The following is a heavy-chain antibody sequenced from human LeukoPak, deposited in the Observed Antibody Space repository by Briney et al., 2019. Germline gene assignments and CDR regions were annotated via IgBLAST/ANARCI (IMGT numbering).Heavy chain of an antibody. J-gene: IGHJ6*02. CDR3: ARKSIVLMVYATPGFGMDV. V-gene: IGHV4-30-2*01. D-gene: IGHD2-8*01. CDR1: GGSISSGGYS. CDR2: IYHSGST. Sequence: SETLSLTCAVSGGSISSGGYSWSWIRQPPGKGLEWIGYIYHSGSTYYNPSLKSRVTISVDRSKNQFSLKLSSVTAADTAVYYCARKSIVLMVYATPGFGMDVWGQGTTVTVSS.